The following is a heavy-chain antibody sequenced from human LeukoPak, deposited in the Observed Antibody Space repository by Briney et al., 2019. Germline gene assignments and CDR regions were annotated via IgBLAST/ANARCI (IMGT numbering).Heavy chain of an antibody. CDR2: IRNKPNSYTT. Sequence: GGSLRLSCAASRFTFDDYIMHWVRQAPGKGLEWVGRIRNKPNSYTTEYAASVKGRFTISRDDSKNSLYLQMNSLKTEDTAVYYCARGYSSGWSGNIWFDPWGQGTLVTVSS. D-gene: IGHD6-19*01. CDR1: RFTFDDYI. J-gene: IGHJ5*02. V-gene: IGHV3-72*01. CDR3: ARGYSSGWSGNIWFDP.